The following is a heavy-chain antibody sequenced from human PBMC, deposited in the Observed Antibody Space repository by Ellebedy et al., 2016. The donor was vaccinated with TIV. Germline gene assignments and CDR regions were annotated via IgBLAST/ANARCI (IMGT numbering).Heavy chain of an antibody. D-gene: IGHD6-19*01. CDR1: GASISSNSAA. CDR2: TYYRSTWYI. J-gene: IGHJ4*02. Sequence: MPSETLSLTCAISGASISSNSAARNWIRQSPSRGLEWLGRTYYRSTWYIDYAVSVKSRITINPDTSKTQFSLQLNSVTPEDTAVYYCAREGKYSSGWRPDYWGQGTLVTVSS. V-gene: IGHV6-1*01. CDR3: AREGKYSSGWRPDY.